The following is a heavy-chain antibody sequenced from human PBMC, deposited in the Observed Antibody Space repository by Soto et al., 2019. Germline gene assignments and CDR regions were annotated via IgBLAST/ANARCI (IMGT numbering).Heavy chain of an antibody. V-gene: IGHV3-30*18. D-gene: IGHD2-8*01. CDR2: ISYDGSNK. J-gene: IGHJ6*02. CDR3: AKVVIDIVLMVYDPDYYGMDV. CDR1: GFTFRSYG. Sequence: GGSLRLSCAASGFTFRSYGMHWVRQAPGKGLEWVAVISYDGSNKYYADSVKGRFTISRDNSKNTLYLQMNSLRAEDTAVYYCAKVVIDIVLMVYDPDYYGMDVWGQGTTVTSP.